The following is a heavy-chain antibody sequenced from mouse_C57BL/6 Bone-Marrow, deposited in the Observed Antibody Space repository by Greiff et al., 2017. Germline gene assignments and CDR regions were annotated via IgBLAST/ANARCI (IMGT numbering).Heavy chain of an antibody. V-gene: IGHV1-69*01. J-gene: IGHJ3*01. CDR1: GYTFTSYW. CDR2: IDPSNSYT. CDR3: TREDSYDVFAY. D-gene: IGHD2-12*01. Sequence: QVQLQQPGAELVMPGASVKLSCKSSGYTFTSYWMHWVKQRPGQGLEWIGEIDPSNSYTNYNQKFKGKSTLTVDTSSSTAYMQLSSLTSEDSAVYYCTREDSYDVFAYWGQGTLVTVSA.